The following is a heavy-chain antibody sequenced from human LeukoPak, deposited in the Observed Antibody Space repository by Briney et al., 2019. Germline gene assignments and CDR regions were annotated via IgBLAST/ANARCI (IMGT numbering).Heavy chain of an antibody. D-gene: IGHD1-1*01. V-gene: IGHV4-31*03. Sequence: PSETLSLTCTVSGGSISSGGYYWSWIRQHPGKGLEWIGYIYYSGSTYYNPSLKSRVTISVDTSKNQFSLKLSSVTAADTAVYYCARDGANLSGMDVWGQGTTVTVSS. CDR1: GGSISSGGYY. J-gene: IGHJ6*02. CDR3: ARDGANLSGMDV. CDR2: IYYSGST.